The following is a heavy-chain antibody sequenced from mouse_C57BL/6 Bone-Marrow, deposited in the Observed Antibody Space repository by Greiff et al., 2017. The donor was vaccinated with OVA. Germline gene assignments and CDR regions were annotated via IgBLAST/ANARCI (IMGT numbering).Heavy chain of an antibody. CDR2: IDPENGDT. Sequence: EVQLQQSGAELVRPGASVKLSCTASGFNIKDDYMHWVKQRPEQGLEWIGWIDPENGDTEYASKFQGKATITADTSSNTAYLQLSSLTSEDTAVYYCTTWDYGSSYGTYYAMGYWGQGTSVTVSS. V-gene: IGHV14-4*01. CDR1: GFNIKDDY. D-gene: IGHD1-1*01. J-gene: IGHJ4*01. CDR3: TTWDYGSSYGTYYAMGY.